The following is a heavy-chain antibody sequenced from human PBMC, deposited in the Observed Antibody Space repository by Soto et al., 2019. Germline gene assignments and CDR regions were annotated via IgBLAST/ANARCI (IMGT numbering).Heavy chain of an antibody. CDR3: ARVEGDGNTDYWYFDL. D-gene: IGHD1-26*01. CDR1: GFTFSSYS. Sequence: EVQLVESGGGLVKPGGSLRLSCAASGFTFSSYSMNWVRQAPGKGLEWVSSISSSSSYIYYADSVKGRFTISRDNAKNSLYLQMNSRRAEDTAVYYCARVEGDGNTDYWYFDLWGRGTLVTVSS. J-gene: IGHJ2*01. CDR2: ISSSSSYI. V-gene: IGHV3-21*01.